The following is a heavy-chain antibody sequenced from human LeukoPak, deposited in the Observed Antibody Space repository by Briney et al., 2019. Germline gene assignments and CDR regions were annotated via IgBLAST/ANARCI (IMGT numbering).Heavy chain of an antibody. CDR2: INHSGST. J-gene: IGHJ6*02. D-gene: IGHD1-7*01. CDR3: ARETTYYYYYGMDV. Sequence: SETLSLTCAVYGGPFSGYYWSWIRQPPGKGLEWIGEINHSGSTNYNPSLKSRVTISVDTSKNQFSLKLSSVTAADTAVYYCARETTYYYYYGMDVWGQGTTVTVSS. V-gene: IGHV4-34*01. CDR1: GGPFSGYY.